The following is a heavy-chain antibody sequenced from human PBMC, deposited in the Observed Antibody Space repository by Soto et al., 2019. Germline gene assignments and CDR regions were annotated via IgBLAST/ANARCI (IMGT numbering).Heavy chain of an antibody. CDR2: IQQDGNEK. CDR3: ATRYFDL. CDR1: GFTFSSYW. J-gene: IGHJ2*01. Sequence: EVQLVESGGGLVQPGGSLRLSCAASGFTFSSYWMSWVRQAPGKGLEWVANIQQDGNEKKYVDSVKGRFTISRDNAKNSLYLKMNSRRADDTAVSDCATRYFDLWGRGTLVTVSS. V-gene: IGHV3-7*02.